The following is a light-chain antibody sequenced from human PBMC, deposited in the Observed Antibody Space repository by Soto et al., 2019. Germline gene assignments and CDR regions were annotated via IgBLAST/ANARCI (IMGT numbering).Light chain of an antibody. CDR3: QQYNSYRT. Sequence: DIPMTQSPSTLSASVGDRVTITCRASQSISSWLAWYQQKPGKAPKLLIYKASSLESGVPSRFSGSGSGTEFTLTISSLQPDDFATYYCQQYNSYRTFGGGTKVEIK. CDR1: QSISSW. CDR2: KAS. J-gene: IGKJ4*01. V-gene: IGKV1-5*03.